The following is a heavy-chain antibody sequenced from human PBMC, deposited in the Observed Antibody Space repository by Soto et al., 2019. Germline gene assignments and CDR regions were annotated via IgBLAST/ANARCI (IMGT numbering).Heavy chain of an antibody. Sequence: SETLYLTCDVSRYSINNNNWWSWVRQPPGGGLEWIGELHHGGSTNYNPSLESRATFSVDISKNQFFLKLSSVTAADTAVYYCTKNSAYALDYWGQGTLVTVSS. J-gene: IGHJ4*02. CDR3: TKNSAYALDY. CDR2: LHHGGST. V-gene: IGHV4-4*02. CDR1: RYSINNNNW. D-gene: IGHD5-12*01.